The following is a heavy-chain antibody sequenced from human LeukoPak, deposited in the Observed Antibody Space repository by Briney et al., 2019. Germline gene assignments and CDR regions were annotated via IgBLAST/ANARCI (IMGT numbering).Heavy chain of an antibody. J-gene: IGHJ5*02. CDR1: GGTLTTHA. Sequence: ASVKVSCKASGGTLTTHAISWVRQAPGQGLEWMGGITPIFGRANYAQKFQGRVTITTEESTSTAYMELSSLRSEDTAVYYCARVHCTSTVCYTGWFDPWGQGTLVTVSS. CDR3: ARVHCTSTVCYTGWFDP. D-gene: IGHD2-2*02. CDR2: ITPIFGRA. V-gene: IGHV1-69*05.